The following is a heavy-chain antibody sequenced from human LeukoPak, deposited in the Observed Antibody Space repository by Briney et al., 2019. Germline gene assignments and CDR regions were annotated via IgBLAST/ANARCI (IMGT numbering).Heavy chain of an antibody. Sequence: SENLSLTCTVSGGSISSYYWGWIRPPPGKGLEWIGYIYFSGCTNYNPSLKSRVTISVDTSKNQFSLKLTSVTAADTAVYYCARTYYFGSGSYHFGYWGQGTLVTVSS. CDR3: ARTYYFGSGSYHFGY. CDR1: GGSISSYY. D-gene: IGHD3-10*01. CDR2: IYFSGCT. V-gene: IGHV4-59*08. J-gene: IGHJ4*02.